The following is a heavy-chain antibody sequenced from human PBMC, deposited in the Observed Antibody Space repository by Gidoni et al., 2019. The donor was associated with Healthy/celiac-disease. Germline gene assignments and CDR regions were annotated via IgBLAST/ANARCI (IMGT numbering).Heavy chain of an antibody. CDR3: ARGDGADYDFWSGYYFGATTHDY. D-gene: IGHD3-3*01. J-gene: IGHJ4*02. V-gene: IGHV4-34*01. CDR1: GGSFCGYY. CDR2: INHSGSP. Sequence: QVQLQQWGAGLLKPSETLSLPCAVYGGSFCGYYWSWLRQPPGKGLEWIGEINHSGSPNYNPSLKSRVTISVDTAKNQFSLKLSSVTAADTAVYYCARGDGADYDFWSGYYFGATTHDYWGQGTLVTVSS.